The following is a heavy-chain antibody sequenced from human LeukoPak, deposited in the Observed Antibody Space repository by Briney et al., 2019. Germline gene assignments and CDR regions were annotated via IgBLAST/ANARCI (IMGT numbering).Heavy chain of an antibody. CDR3: ARDTLYGSGDYYFDY. CDR1: GGSFSGYY. V-gene: IGHV4-34*01. CDR2: INHSGST. D-gene: IGHD3-10*01. J-gene: IGHJ4*02. Sequence: SETLSLTCAVYGGSFSGYYWSWIRQPPGKGLEWIGEINHSGSTNYNPSLKSRVTISVDTSKNQFSLKLSSVTAADTAVYYCARDTLYGSGDYYFDYWGQGTLVTVSS.